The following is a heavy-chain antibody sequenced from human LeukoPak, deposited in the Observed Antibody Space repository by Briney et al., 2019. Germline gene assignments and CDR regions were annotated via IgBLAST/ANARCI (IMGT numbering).Heavy chain of an antibody. Sequence: PGGSLRLSCEASGFTFDNYAMHWVRQAPGKRLEWVAVVSYDGNREYYPDSVKGRFTISRDNSKNTLCLQMSGLKTEDTAVYYCAREGSIVARTDYWGQGALVIVSS. CDR1: GFTFDNYA. J-gene: IGHJ4*02. CDR3: AREGSIVARTDY. V-gene: IGHV3-30-3*01. D-gene: IGHD2-15*01. CDR2: VSYDGNRE.